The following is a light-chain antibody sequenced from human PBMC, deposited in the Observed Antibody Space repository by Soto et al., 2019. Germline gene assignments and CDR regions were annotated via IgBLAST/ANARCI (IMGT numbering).Light chain of an antibody. Sequence: EIVMTQSPATLSVSPGERATLSCRASQSVFSNLAWYQQKPGQAPRLLIYGASTSATGIPARFSGSGSGTEFTLTISSLQSEDFALYYCQQYNNWPPYTFGQGTKLEIK. CDR1: QSVFSN. J-gene: IGKJ2*01. CDR2: GAS. V-gene: IGKV3-15*01. CDR3: QQYNNWPPYT.